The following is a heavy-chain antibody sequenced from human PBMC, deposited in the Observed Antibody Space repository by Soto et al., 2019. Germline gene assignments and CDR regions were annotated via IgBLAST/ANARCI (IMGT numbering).Heavy chain of an antibody. D-gene: IGHD2-8*01. V-gene: IGHV4-59*08. Sequence: QVQLQQSGPGLVKPSETLSLTCTVSGGALSTYYWSWIRQPPGKGLEWIGYIYYGGSANYTPSLERRVTISLDRYKKQFSLRLNSVTAADTAVYYCSRGGHCTDGVCSALDYWGQGTLVTVSS. CDR1: GGALSTYY. CDR3: SRGGHCTDGVCSALDY. J-gene: IGHJ4*02. CDR2: IYYGGSA.